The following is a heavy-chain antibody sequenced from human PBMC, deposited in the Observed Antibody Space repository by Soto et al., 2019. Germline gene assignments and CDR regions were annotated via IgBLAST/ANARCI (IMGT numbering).Heavy chain of an antibody. V-gene: IGHV3-15*01. Sequence: GGSLRLSCAASGFTFINAWMCFVRQAPGKGLEWVVRIKNKPDGGTTDYAAPVKGRFTISRDDSKNTLFLQMNSLNTEATAVYYCTTDDPINKNWGRGTLVTVSS. J-gene: IGHJ4*02. CDR2: IKNKPDGGTT. CDR1: GFTFINAW. CDR3: TTDDPINKN.